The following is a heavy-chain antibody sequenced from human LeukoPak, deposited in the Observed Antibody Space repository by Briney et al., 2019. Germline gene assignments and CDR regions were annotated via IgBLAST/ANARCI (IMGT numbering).Heavy chain of an antibody. CDR3: ARPYWDDFPTD. Sequence: GGSLRLSCVASGFTFSDYYMTWIRQAPGKGLEWVSYISGSGSSKYYADSVRGRFAISRDNAKNSLSLQMNSLRAEDTAVYYCARPYWDDFPTDWGQGTLVTVSS. CDR2: ISGSGSSK. D-gene: IGHD3-3*01. J-gene: IGHJ4*02. V-gene: IGHV3-11*04. CDR1: GFTFSDYY.